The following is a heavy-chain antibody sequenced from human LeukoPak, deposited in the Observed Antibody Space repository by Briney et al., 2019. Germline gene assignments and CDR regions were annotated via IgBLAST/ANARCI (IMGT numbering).Heavy chain of an antibody. CDR1: GFTFSSNY. D-gene: IGHD6-6*01. J-gene: IGHJ4*02. CDR2: IYSGGST. Sequence: GGSLRLSCAASGFTFSSNYMSWVRQAPGKGLEWVSVIYSGGSTYYADSVKGRFTISRDNSKNTLYLQMNSLRAEDTAVYYCARVRRQIEYSSSSYYFDYWGQGTLVTVSS. CDR3: ARVRRQIEYSSSSYYFDY. V-gene: IGHV3-66*02.